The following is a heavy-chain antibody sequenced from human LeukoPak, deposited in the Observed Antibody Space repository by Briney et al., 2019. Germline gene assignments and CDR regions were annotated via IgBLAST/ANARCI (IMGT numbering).Heavy chain of an antibody. Sequence: ASVKVSCKASGYTFTSYDINWVRQATGRGLEWMGWMNPNSGNTGYAQKFQGRVTMTRNTSISTAYMELSSLRSEDTAVYYCARASGDPRYFDYWGQGTLVTVSS. V-gene: IGHV1-8*01. CDR3: ARASGDPRYFDY. CDR1: GYTFTSYD. D-gene: IGHD4-17*01. CDR2: MNPNSGNT. J-gene: IGHJ4*02.